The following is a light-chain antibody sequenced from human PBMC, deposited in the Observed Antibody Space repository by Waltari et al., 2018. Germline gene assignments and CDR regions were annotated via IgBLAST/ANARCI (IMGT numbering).Light chain of an antibody. CDR1: QNIYYN. Sequence: IQMTQSPSALSASVGDTVTLSCRASQNIYYNLAWYQQKPGKAPELLIYAASSLQSGFPSRFSGSGSGTEFTLTSAGLRGGDSAIYFCQHYYDNPPIFGQGTKVEI. J-gene: IGKJ2*01. V-gene: IGKV1-6*02. CDR3: QHYYDNPPI. CDR2: AAS.